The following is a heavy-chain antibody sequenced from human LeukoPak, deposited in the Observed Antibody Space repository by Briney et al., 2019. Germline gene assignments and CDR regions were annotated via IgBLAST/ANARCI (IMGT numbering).Heavy chain of an antibody. Sequence: SQTLSLTCAIFGDSVSSNSAAWNWIRQSPSRGLEWLGRTSYGSKWNNDYAVSLKSRITINSDTSKNEFSLQVNSATPEDTGVYYCARAGVYYDFYFDYWGQGTLVTVSS. CDR1: GDSVSSNSAA. CDR3: ARAGVYYDFYFDY. V-gene: IGHV6-1*01. J-gene: IGHJ4*02. CDR2: TSYGSKWNN. D-gene: IGHD3-22*01.